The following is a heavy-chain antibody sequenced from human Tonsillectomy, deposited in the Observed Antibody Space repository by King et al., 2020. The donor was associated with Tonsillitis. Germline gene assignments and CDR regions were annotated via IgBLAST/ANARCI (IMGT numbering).Heavy chain of an antibody. V-gene: IGHV3-64*01. CDR1: GFTSSSYA. D-gene: IGHD3-22*01. J-gene: IGHJ4*02. Sequence: VQLVESGGGLVQPGGSLRLSCAASGFTSSSYAMHWVRQAPGKGLEYVSAISSNGGSTYYANSVKGRFTISRDNSNNTLYLQMGSLRAEDMAVYYCARGSDYYYTYFDYWGQGTLVTVSS. CDR3: ARGSDYYYTYFDY. CDR2: ISSNGGST.